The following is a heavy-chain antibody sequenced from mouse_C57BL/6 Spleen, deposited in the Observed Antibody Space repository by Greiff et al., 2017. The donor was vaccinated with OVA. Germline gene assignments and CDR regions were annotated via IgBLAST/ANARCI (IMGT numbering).Heavy chain of an antibody. D-gene: IGHD2-12*01. V-gene: IGHV1-9*01. J-gene: IGHJ4*01. Sequence: VKLQQSGAELMKPGASVKLSCKATGYTFTGYWIEWVKQRPGHGLEWIGEILPGSGSTNYNEKFKGKATFTADTSSNTAYMQLSSLTTEDSAIYYSARDGGLLLRRDYAMDYWGQGTSVTVSS. CDR2: ILPGSGST. CDR3: ARDGGLLLRRDYAMDY. CDR1: GYTFTGYW.